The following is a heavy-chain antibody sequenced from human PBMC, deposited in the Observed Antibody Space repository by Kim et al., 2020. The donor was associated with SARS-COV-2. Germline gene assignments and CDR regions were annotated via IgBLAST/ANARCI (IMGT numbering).Heavy chain of an antibody. V-gene: IGHV3-15*01. CDR1: GFTFSNAW. CDR2: IKSKTDGGTT. J-gene: IGHJ6*02. Sequence: GGSLRLSCAASGFTFSNAWMSWVRQAPGKGLEWVARIKSKTDGGTTDYAAPVKGRFTISRDDSKNTLYLQMNSLKTEATAVYYCTTVGIWGDYVYYYGMDGWGQGTTVTGSS. CDR3: TTVGIWGDYVYYYGMDG. D-gene: IGHD4-17*01.